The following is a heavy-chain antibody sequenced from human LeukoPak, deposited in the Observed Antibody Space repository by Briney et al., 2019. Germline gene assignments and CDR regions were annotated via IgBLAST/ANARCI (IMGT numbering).Heavy chain of an antibody. J-gene: IGHJ4*02. CDR1: GYTFTSYY. CDR2: INPSGGST. Sequence: ASVKVSCKASGYTFTSYYMHWVRQAPGQGLEWMGIINPSGGSTSYAQKFQGRVTMTRDTSISTAYMELSRLRSDDTAVYYCVYFPGGWGQGTLVTVSS. CDR3: VYFPGG. D-gene: IGHD2/OR15-2a*01. V-gene: IGHV1-46*01.